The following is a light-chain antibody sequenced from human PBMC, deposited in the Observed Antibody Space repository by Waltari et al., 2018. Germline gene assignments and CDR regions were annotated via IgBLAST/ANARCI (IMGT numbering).Light chain of an antibody. V-gene: IGLV3-25*03. Sequence: SYELTQPPSVSVSPGQTARITCSGDALPNQYAYWYQQKPGQAPVVVLYKDRERPSGIPERVSGSTSGTTVTLTISGVQAEDEADYYCQSADSSGTYVLFGGGTKLTVL. CDR3: QSADSSGTYVL. CDR1: ALPNQY. J-gene: IGLJ2*01. CDR2: KDR.